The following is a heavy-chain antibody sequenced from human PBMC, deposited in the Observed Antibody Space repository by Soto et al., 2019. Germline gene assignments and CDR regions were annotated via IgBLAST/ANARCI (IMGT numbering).Heavy chain of an antibody. D-gene: IGHD6-13*01. CDR3: AKSFGGSSWYNYFDY. CDR2: ISAYNGNT. Sequence: ASVKVSCKASGYTFTSYGISWVRQAPGQGLEWMGWISAYNGNTNYAQKLQGRVTMTTDTSTSTAYMELRSLRSDDTAVYYCAKSFGGSSWYNYFDYWGQGTLVTVSS. CDR1: GYTFTSYG. J-gene: IGHJ4*02. V-gene: IGHV1-18*01.